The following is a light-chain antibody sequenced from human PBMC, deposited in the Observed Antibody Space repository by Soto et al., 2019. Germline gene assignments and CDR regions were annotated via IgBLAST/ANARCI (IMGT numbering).Light chain of an antibody. CDR1: QTVRNNY. CDR2: DAS. CDR3: QQYDSSPRT. Sequence: EFVLTQSPGTLSLSPGERATLSCRASQTVRNNYLAWYQQKPGQAPRLLIYDASSRATGIPDRFSGGGSGTDFTLTISRLEPEDFAVYYCQQYDSSPRTFGQGTKVEIK. J-gene: IGKJ1*01. V-gene: IGKV3-20*01.